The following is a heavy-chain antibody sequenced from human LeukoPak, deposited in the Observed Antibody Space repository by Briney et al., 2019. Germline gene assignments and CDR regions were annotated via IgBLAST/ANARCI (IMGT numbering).Heavy chain of an antibody. CDR1: GYTFTTYH. CDR3: ARVASALAGDSSSWLTYYYYYYMDV. Sequence: ASVKVSCKASGYTFTTYHMHWVRQAPGQGLEWMGIINPSGGSTNYAQKFQGRVTMTRDMSTSTVYMELSSLRSDDTAVYYCARVASALAGDSSSWLTYYYYYYMDVWGKGTTVTISS. J-gene: IGHJ6*03. D-gene: IGHD6-13*01. CDR2: INPSGGST. V-gene: IGHV1-46*01.